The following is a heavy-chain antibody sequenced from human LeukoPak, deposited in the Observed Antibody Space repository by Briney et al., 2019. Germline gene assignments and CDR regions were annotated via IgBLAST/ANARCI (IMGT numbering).Heavy chain of an antibody. J-gene: IGHJ4*02. Sequence: SETLSLTCTVSGGSISSYYWSWIRQAPAKGLEWIGYIYYSGSTNYNPSLKSRVTISVDTSKNQFSLKLSAVTAADTAVYYCARHGSGDGGTRIFDYWGQRTLVTVSS. CDR2: IYYSGST. D-gene: IGHD4-23*01. V-gene: IGHV4-59*08. CDR3: ARHGSGDGGTRIFDY. CDR1: GGSISSYY.